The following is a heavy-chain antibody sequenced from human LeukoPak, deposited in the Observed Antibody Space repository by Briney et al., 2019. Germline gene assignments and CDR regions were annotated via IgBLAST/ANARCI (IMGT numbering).Heavy chain of an antibody. V-gene: IGHV4-59*01. CDR2: IYYSGTT. CDR1: GGSINSYY. Sequence: PSETLSLTCTVSGGSINSYYWSWIRQPPGKGLEWIGYIYYSGTTNYSPSLKSRVTISVDTSKNQFSLKLSSVTAADSAVYFCAREYYGSGTHFDYWGQGTLVTVSS. D-gene: IGHD3-10*01. J-gene: IGHJ4*02. CDR3: AREYYGSGTHFDY.